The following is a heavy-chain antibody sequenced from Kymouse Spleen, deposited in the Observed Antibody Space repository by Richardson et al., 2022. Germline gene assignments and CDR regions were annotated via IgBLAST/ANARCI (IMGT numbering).Heavy chain of an antibody. V-gene: IGHV3-13*01. D-gene: IGHD3-10*01. Sequence: EVQLVESGGGLVQPGGSLRLSCAASGFTFSSYDMHWVRQATGKGLEWVSAIGTAGDTYYPGSVKGRFTISRENAKNSLYLQMNSLRAGDTAVYYCARAPITMVRGVMGYYYYGMDVWGQGTTVTVSS. CDR3: ARAPITMVRGVMGYYYYGMDV. CDR2: IGTAGDT. CDR1: GFTFSSYD. J-gene: IGHJ6*02.